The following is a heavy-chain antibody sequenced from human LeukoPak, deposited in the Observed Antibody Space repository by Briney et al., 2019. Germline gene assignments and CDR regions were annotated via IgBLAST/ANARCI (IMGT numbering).Heavy chain of an antibody. Sequence: PGGSLRLSCKGFGYSFTSYWIGWVRQVPGKGLEWMGIIYPGDSDTRYSPSFQGQVTISADKSIGTACLQWSSLKASDTAMYYCARQTDYRFDYWGQGTLVIVSS. V-gene: IGHV5-51*01. D-gene: IGHD4-11*01. CDR1: GYSFTSYW. CDR3: ARQTDYRFDY. J-gene: IGHJ4*01. CDR2: IYPGDSDT.